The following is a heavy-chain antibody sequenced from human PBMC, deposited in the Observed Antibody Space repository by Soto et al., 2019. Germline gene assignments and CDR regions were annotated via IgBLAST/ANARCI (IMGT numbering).Heavy chain of an antibody. D-gene: IGHD1-26*01. CDR1: GFTFSDHY. V-gene: IGHV3-72*01. CDR2: TRNKANSYTT. J-gene: IGHJ6*02. Sequence: GGSLRLSCAASGFTFSDHYMDWVRQAPGKGLEWVGRTRNKANSYTTEYAASVKGRFTISRDDSKNSLYLQMNSLKTEDTAVYYCPRDLHLGAYSASYWDYYGMDVWGQGTKVTVSS. CDR3: PRDLHLGAYSASYWDYYGMDV.